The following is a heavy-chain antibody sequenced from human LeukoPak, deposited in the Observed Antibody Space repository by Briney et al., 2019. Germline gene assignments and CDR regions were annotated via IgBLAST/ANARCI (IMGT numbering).Heavy chain of an antibody. CDR3: ARSRAFNSGAFDP. CDR2: IYYSGST. D-gene: IGHD1-26*01. CDR1: GGSISNYY. J-gene: IGHJ5*02. Sequence: SETLSLTCTVSGGSISNYYWSWIRQPPGKGLEWIGYIYYSGSTNYNPSLKSRVIISVDTSKNQFSLKLSSVAAADTAVYYCARSRAFNSGAFDPWGQGSLVTVSS. V-gene: IGHV4-59*01.